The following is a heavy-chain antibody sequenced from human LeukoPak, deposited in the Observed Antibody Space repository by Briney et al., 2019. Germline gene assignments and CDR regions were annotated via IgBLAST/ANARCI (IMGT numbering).Heavy chain of an antibody. D-gene: IGHD3-3*01. V-gene: IGHV3-30*02. Sequence: GGSLRLSCAASGFTFTTYGMHWVRQAPGKGLEWVACIYPDGINKDYADSVKGRFIISRDNSKNTLYLQMNSLRAEDTAVYYCAKDWSGNYNWSDPWGQGTLVTVSS. CDR1: GFTFTTYG. J-gene: IGHJ5*02. CDR2: IYPDGINK. CDR3: AKDWSGNYNWSDP.